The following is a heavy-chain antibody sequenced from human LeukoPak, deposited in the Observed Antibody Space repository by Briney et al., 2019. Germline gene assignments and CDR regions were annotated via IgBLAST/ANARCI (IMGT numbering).Heavy chain of an antibody. D-gene: IGHD4-17*01. Sequence: GGSLRLSCAASGFTFSSYAMSWVRQAPGKGLEWVSVISASGGDTYYADSVKGRFTISRDNSKNTLYLQMHSLRAEDTAVYYCPKDRGNTTVTTVDYWGQGTLVTVSS. CDR3: PKDRGNTTVTTVDY. V-gene: IGHV3-23*01. J-gene: IGHJ4*02. CDR1: GFTFSSYA. CDR2: ISASGGDT.